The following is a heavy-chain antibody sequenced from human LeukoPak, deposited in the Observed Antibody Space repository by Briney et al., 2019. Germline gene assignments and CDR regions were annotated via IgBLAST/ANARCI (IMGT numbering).Heavy chain of an antibody. D-gene: IGHD3-16*02. CDR2: IRGSGGST. J-gene: IGHJ4*02. CDR1: GFTFSSYA. V-gene: IGHV3-23*01. Sequence: GGSLRLSCAASGFTFSSYAMSWVRQAPGKGLEWVSAIRGSGGSTYYAGSVKGRFTISRDNSKNTLYLQMNSLRAEDTAVYYCAKGFSGSYPFDYWGQGTLVTVSS. CDR3: AKGFSGSYPFDY.